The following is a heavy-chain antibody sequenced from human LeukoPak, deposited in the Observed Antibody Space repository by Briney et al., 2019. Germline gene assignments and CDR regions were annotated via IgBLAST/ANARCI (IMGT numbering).Heavy chain of an antibody. D-gene: IGHD6-6*01. CDR3: ARGAIAARDAFDI. J-gene: IGHJ3*02. V-gene: IGHV1-69*05. CDR1: GGTFSSYA. Sequence: SVKVSCKASGGTFSSYAISWVRQAPGQGLEWMGGIIPIFGTANYAQKFQGRVTITTDESTSTAYMELGSLRSEDTAVYYCARGAIAARDAFDIWGQGTMVTVSS. CDR2: IIPIFGTA.